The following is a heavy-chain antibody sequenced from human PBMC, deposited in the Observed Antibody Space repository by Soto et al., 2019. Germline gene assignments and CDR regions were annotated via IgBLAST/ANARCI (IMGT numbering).Heavy chain of an antibody. CDR3: VLGGLETGYYRDMDY. V-gene: IGHV1-18*04. CDR1: GYTFKNYG. D-gene: IGHD3-9*01. J-gene: IGHJ4*02. CDR2: ISAYNGDT. Sequence: QDHLVQSGAEVKKPGASAKVSCKASGYTFKNYGINWVRQAPGRGLEWVSLISAYNGDTSYAQHFQGRVTVTTETVTNTAYMELRSLRPDDTAVYFCVLGGLETGYYRDMDYWGQGTLVSVSS.